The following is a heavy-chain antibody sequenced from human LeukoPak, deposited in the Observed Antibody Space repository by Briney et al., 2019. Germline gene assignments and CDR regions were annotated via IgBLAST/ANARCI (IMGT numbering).Heavy chain of an antibody. Sequence: ASVKVSCKASGYTFTGYYMHWVRQAPGQGLEWMGWINPNSGGTNYAQKFQGRVTMTRDTSISTAYMELSRLRFDDTAVYYCATAARRGAFGFDIWGQGTMVTVSS. D-gene: IGHD6-6*01. J-gene: IGHJ3*02. CDR2: INPNSGGT. CDR1: GYTFTGYY. V-gene: IGHV1-2*02. CDR3: ATAARRGAFGFDI.